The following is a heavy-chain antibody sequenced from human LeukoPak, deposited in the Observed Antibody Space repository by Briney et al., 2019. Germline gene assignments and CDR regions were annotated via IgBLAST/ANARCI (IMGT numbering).Heavy chain of an antibody. CDR2: ISYDGSNK. J-gene: IGHJ6*03. V-gene: IGHV3-30-3*01. D-gene: IGHD7-27*01. CDR1: GFTFSSYA. Sequence: GRSLRLSCAASGFTFSSYAMHWVRQAPGKGLEWVAVISYDGSNKYYADSVKGRFTISRDNSKNTLYLQMNSLRAEDTAVYYCATLPVNWGPAHGYYYYMDVWGKGTTVTVSS. CDR3: ATLPVNWGPAHGYYYYMDV.